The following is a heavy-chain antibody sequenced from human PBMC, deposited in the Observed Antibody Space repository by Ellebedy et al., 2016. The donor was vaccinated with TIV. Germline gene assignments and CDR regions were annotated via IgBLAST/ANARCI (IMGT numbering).Heavy chain of an antibody. CDR1: GFTFTQYW. Sequence: GESLKTSCAASGFTFTQYWLHWVRQAPGKGPVWVSRINSDGSSTTYADSVKGRFTISRDNAKNTLYLQMNSLRAEDTAVYYCARAGSSGWEAYFDLWGRGTLVTVSS. CDR2: INSDGSST. D-gene: IGHD6-19*01. J-gene: IGHJ2*01. V-gene: IGHV3-74*01. CDR3: ARAGSSGWEAYFDL.